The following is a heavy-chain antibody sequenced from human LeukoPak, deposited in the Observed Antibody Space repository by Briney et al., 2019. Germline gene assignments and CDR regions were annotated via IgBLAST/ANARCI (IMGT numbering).Heavy chain of an antibody. V-gene: IGHV3-7*01. CDR3: PRDAMSRTADY. CDR2: IKQDGSET. D-gene: IGHD2-2*01. CDR1: GFTFSSYW. Sequence: PGGSLRLSCAASGFTFSSYWMSWVRQAPGKGLEWVGNIKQDGSETYFVDSVKGRFTISRDNAKNSLYLQMNSLRAEDASVYYCPRDAMSRTADYWGQGTLVTVSS. J-gene: IGHJ4*02.